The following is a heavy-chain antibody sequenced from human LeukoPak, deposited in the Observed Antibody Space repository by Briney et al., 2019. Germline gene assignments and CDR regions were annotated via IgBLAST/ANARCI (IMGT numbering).Heavy chain of an antibody. Sequence: SETLSLTCSVSGDSVSRSDSYWDWIRQPPGKGLEWIENIYYSGRTYYSPSLKSRVTMSVDPSNNQFSLNLRSVTAADTALYYCARRRYYDGSGYLEWGQGTLLSVSS. CDR1: GDSVSRSDSY. J-gene: IGHJ1*01. V-gene: IGHV4-39*01. CDR2: IYYSGRT. CDR3: ARRRYYDGSGYLE. D-gene: IGHD3-22*01.